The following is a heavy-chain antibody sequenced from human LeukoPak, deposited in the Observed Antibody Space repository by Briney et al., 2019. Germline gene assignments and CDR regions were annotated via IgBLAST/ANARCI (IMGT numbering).Heavy chain of an antibody. CDR1: GYTFTTYG. J-gene: IGHJ6*02. CDR2: ISAYNGNT. Sequence: GASVKVSCKTSGYTFTTYGISWVRQAPGQGLEWMGWISAYNGNTKYAQKLQGRVTMTTDTSTSTAYTELRSLRSEDTAVYYCARDPVSSSWYSYYYYGMDVWGQGTTVTVSS. V-gene: IGHV1-18*01. CDR3: ARDPVSSSWYSYYYYGMDV. D-gene: IGHD6-13*01.